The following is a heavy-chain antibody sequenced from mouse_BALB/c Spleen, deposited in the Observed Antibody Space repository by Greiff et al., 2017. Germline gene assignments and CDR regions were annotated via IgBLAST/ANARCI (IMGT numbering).Heavy chain of an antibody. J-gene: IGHJ3*01. Sequence: EVMLVESGGGLVKPGGSLKLSCAASGFTFSSYAMSWVRQTPEKRLEWVASISSGGSTYYPDSVKGRFTISRDNARNILYLQMSSLRSEDTAMYYCARGQDYYYGSSWFAYWGQGTLVTVSA. V-gene: IGHV5-6-5*01. CDR1: GFTFSSYA. CDR3: ARGQDYYYGSSWFAY. CDR2: ISSGGST. D-gene: IGHD1-1*01.